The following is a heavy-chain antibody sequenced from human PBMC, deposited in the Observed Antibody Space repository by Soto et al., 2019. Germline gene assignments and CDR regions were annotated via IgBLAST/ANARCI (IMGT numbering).Heavy chain of an antibody. CDR3: ARDQPPPLYYYYYYGMDV. CDR1: GFTFSSYW. V-gene: IGHV3-7*05. J-gene: IGHJ6*02. Sequence: PGGSLRLSCAASGFTFSSYWMSWVRQAPGKGLEWVSNIKQDGSEKYYVDSVKGRFTISRDNAKNSLYLQMNSLRAEDTAVYYCARDQPPPLYYYYYYGMDVWGQGTTVTVSS. CDR2: IKQDGSEK.